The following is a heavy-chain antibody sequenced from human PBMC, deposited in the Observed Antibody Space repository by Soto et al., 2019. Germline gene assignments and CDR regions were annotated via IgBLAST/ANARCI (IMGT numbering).Heavy chain of an antibody. CDR1: GGSISSYY. Sequence: SETLSLTCTVSGGSISSYYWSWIRQPPGKGLDWIGYIYYTEKTNYNPSIKSRDNISVDTSKNQFSLKLRTVTAANTGVYFCARARFQLLHPYYYGMDVWGQGTAVTVSS. CDR2: IYYTEKT. D-gene: IGHD2-15*01. V-gene: IGHV4-59*01. CDR3: ARARFQLLHPYYYGMDV. J-gene: IGHJ6*02.